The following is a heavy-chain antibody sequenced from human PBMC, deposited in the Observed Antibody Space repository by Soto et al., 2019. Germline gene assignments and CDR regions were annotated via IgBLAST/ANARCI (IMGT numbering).Heavy chain of an antibody. CDR1: GFTFSTSS. V-gene: IGHV3-74*01. CDR2: INSDGSTI. D-gene: IGHD2-21*02. Sequence: PGGSLRLSCAASGFTFSTSSLYWVRQAPGKGLVWVSHINSDGSTIVYADSVKGRFTISRDNAKNTLYLQMNSLRAEDTAVYYCARGDRGAFDLWGQGTMVTVSS. CDR3: ARGDRGAFDL. J-gene: IGHJ3*01.